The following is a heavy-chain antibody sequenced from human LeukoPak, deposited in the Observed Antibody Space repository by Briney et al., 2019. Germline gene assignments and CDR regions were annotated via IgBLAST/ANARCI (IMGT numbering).Heavy chain of an antibody. V-gene: IGHV3-7*01. CDR2: IKQDGSEK. J-gene: IGHJ4*02. CDR3: ARPLAEWELFDY. Sequence: GGSLRLSCAASGFTFSSYCMSWGRQAPGKGLERVGNIKQDGSEKYYVDSVKGRFTISRDNAKNSLYLQMNSLRAEDTAVYYCARPLAEWELFDYWGQGTLVTVSS. CDR1: GFTFSSYC. D-gene: IGHD1-26*01.